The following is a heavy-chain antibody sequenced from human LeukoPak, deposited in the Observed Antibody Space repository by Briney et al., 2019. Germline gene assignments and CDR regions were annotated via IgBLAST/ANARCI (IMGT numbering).Heavy chain of an antibody. CDR3: ARFTTCLSAYSCGMDV. CDR2: IISSSSYI. CDR1: GFTFTSYS. D-gene: IGHD1-1*01. Sequence: PGRSLRLSCSAPGFTFTSYSMNWVRQAPGKGLEWFASIISSSSYIYYADSVKGRFTIYRDNAKNSLYLKMHSLRAEDTVVSSCARFTTCLSAYSCGMDVWGQGTPVTVSS. J-gene: IGHJ6*02. V-gene: IGHV3-21*01.